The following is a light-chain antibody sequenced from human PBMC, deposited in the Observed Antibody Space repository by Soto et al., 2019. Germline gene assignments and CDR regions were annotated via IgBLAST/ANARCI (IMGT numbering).Light chain of an antibody. CDR1: SSDVGSYNL. Sequence: QSALTQPPSASGSPGQSVTISCTGTSSDVGSYNLVSWHQQHPGKAPKVMIYGVSQRPSGVPDRFSGSKSGNTASLTVSGLVAEDEADYYCSSYAGSSVVFGAGTKLTVL. CDR2: GVS. V-gene: IGLV2-8*01. CDR3: SSYAGSSVV. J-gene: IGLJ2*01.